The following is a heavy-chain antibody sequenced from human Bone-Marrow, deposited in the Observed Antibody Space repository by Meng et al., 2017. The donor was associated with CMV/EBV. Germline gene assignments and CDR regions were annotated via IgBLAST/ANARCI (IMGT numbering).Heavy chain of an antibody. CDR2: MNPNSGNT. V-gene: IGHV1-8*03. J-gene: IGHJ4*02. D-gene: IGHD3-10*01. Sequence: ASVKVSCKASGYTFSSYDINWVRQATGQGLEWMGWMNPNSGNTGYARKFQGRVTITRDTSITTAYLELSSLTSEDTAVYWGARGRGAFDYWGQGSPVTVSS. CDR3: ARGRGAFDY. CDR1: GYTFSSYD.